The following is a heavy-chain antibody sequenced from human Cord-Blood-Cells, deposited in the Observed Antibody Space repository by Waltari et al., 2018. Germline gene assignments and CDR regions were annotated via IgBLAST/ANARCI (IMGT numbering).Heavy chain of an antibody. J-gene: IGHJ3*02. Sequence: ELLLVESGGGLVQPGGSMRVFCAASGFTFISYEMKWVRQAPGKGREWVSYISSSGSTIYYADSVKGRFTISRDNAKNSLYLQMNSLRAEDTAVYYCARRRELIRAFDIWGQGTMVTVSS. CDR3: ARRRELIRAFDI. CDR1: GFTFISYE. D-gene: IGHD1-26*01. CDR2: ISSSGSTI. V-gene: IGHV3-48*03.